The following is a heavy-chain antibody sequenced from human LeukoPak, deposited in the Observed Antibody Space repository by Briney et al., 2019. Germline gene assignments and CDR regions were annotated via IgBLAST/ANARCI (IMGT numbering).Heavy chain of an antibody. Sequence: ASVKVSCKASGYTFTNYPIHWVRQAPGQRLEWMGWSNAGNGNTKYSQDFQGRVTISRDTSANTAYMELSSRRFEDMGVYYCARGGYQSGMGVWGQGTTVTVSS. CDR2: SNAGNGNT. J-gene: IGHJ6*02. CDR3: ARGGYQSGMGV. D-gene: IGHD5-12*01. V-gene: IGHV1-3*02. CDR1: GYTFTNYP.